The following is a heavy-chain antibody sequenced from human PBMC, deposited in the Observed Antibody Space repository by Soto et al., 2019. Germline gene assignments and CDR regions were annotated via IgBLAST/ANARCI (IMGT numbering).Heavy chain of an antibody. CDR3: ARDNSESNSWWFDP. CDR2: INPSGAST. J-gene: IGHJ5*02. Sequence: QVQLVQSGAEVKQPGASVKVSCKASGFTFSRYYMHWIRQAPRQGLEWMGIINPSGASTNYAQKCQGRVTLTRDTSTSTVPMEVSSLRSEDTAVYYCARDNSESNSWWFDPWGQGTLVTVSS. CDR1: GFTFSRYY. D-gene: IGHD1-26*01. V-gene: IGHV1-46*01.